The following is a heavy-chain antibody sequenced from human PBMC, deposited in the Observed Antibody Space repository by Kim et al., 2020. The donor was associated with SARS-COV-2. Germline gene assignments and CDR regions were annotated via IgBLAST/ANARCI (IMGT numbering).Heavy chain of an antibody. Sequence: SVKVSCKASGGTFSSYAISWVRQAPGQGLEWMGGIIPIFGTANYTQKFQGRVTITADESTSTAYMELSSLRSEDTAVYYCARDTVGGLWGYFDLWGRGTLVTVSS. J-gene: IGHJ2*01. V-gene: IGHV1-69*13. D-gene: IGHD3-16*01. CDR2: IIPIFGTA. CDR1: GGTFSSYA. CDR3: ARDTVGGLWGYFDL.